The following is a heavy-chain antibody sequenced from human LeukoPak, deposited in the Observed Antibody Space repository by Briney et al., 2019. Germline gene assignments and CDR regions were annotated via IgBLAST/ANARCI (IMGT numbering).Heavy chain of an antibody. CDR2: IDESGGSI. CDR1: GFTFSSDA. V-gene: IGHV3-23*01. J-gene: IGHJ6*02. D-gene: IGHD1-14*01. Sequence: GGSLRLSCAATGFTFSSDAMSWVRQAPGKGLEWVSGIDESGGSIYYADSVKGRFTISRDNSKNTLYLQMNSLRAEDTAVYYCAKAYIPYYYGMDVWGQGTTVTVSS. CDR3: AKAYIPYYYGMDV.